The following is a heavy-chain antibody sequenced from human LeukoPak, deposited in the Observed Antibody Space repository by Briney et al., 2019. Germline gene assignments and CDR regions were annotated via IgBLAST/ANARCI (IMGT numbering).Heavy chain of an antibody. CDR2: RYNTGNT. Sequence: PSETLSLTGTVSGCSISSSTYYWGWIRQAPGKVLEWIGSRYNTGNTHFNPSLKSRVTLTVDTSKNQFSLDLRSMTAADTAVYFCAKIRTAGTPGDSWGQGILVIVSS. CDR3: AKIRTAGTPGDS. V-gene: IGHV4-39*07. CDR1: GCSISSSTYY. D-gene: IGHD1-1*01. J-gene: IGHJ4*02.